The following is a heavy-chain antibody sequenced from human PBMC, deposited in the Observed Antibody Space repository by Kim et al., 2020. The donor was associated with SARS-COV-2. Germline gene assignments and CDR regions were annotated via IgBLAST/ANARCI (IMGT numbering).Heavy chain of an antibody. V-gene: IGHV4-34*01. CDR2: INHSGST. CDR3: ARNPVTIFQLKLYYYGMDV. Sequence: SETLSLTCAVYGGSFSGYYWSWIRQPPGKGLEWIGEINHSGSTNYNPSLKSRVTISVDTSKNQFSLKLSSVTAADTAVYYCARNPVTIFQLKLYYYGMDV. CDR1: GGSFSGYY. D-gene: IGHD3-3*01. J-gene: IGHJ6*01.